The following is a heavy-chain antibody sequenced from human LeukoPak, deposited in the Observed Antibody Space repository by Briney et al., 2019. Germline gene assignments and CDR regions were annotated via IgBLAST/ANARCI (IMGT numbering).Heavy chain of an antibody. D-gene: IGHD3-22*01. CDR2: IWYDGSNK. CDR1: GFTFSSYG. V-gene: IGHV3-33*01. Sequence: RSLRLSCAASGFTFSSYGMHWVRQAPGKGLEWVAVIWYDGSNKYYADSVKGRFTISRDNSKNTLYLQMNSLRAEDTAVYYCARDPINYYDSSGYYDYWGQGTLVTVSS. CDR3: ARDPINYYDSSGYYDY. J-gene: IGHJ4*02.